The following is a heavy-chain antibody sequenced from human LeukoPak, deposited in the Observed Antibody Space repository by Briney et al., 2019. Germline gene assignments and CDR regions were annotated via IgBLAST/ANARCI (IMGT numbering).Heavy chain of an antibody. CDR1: GFTFSDYW. D-gene: IGHD4-23*01. J-gene: IGHJ4*02. CDR2: INQDGSEK. V-gene: IGHV3-7*04. CDR3: ARGTVVTPGLDY. Sequence: PGGSLRLSCAASGFTFSDYWMNWVRQAPGKGLEWVANINQDGSEKYYVDSLKGRLTISRDNAKNSLSLQMNSLRAEDTAVYYCARGTVVTPGLDYWGQGTLVTVSS.